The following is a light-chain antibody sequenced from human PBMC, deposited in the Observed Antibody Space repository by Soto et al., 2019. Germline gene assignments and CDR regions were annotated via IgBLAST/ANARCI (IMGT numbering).Light chain of an antibody. CDR2: ETS. J-gene: IGLJ1*01. V-gene: IGLV2-14*02. Sequence: QSALTQPASVSGSPGQSITISCTGTSNDVGSYNLVSWYQQHPNKAPKLIIYETSERPSGVSNRFSGSKSGNTASLTVSGLQAEDEANYYCISYTSDDVRYVFGTGTKLTVL. CDR3: ISYTSDDVRYV. CDR1: SNDVGSYNL.